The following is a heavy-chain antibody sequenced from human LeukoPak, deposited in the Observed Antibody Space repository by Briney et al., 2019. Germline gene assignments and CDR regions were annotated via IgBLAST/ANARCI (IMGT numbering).Heavy chain of an antibody. CDR3: ARDNPRWNPHAFDI. CDR1: GFTFSSYS. Sequence: GGSLRLSCAASGFTFSSYSMNWVRQAPGKGLEWVSSISSSSSYIYYADSVKGRFTISRDNAKSSLYLQMNSLRAEDTAVYYCARDNPRWNPHAFDIWGQGTMVTVSS. V-gene: IGHV3-21*01. J-gene: IGHJ3*02. CDR2: ISSSSSYI. D-gene: IGHD5-24*01.